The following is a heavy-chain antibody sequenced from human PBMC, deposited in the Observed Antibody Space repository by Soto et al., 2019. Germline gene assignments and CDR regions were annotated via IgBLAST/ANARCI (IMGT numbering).Heavy chain of an antibody. J-gene: IGHJ6*02. Sequence: GGSLRLSCAASGFTFSSYGMHWVRQAPGKGLEWVAVIWYDGSNKYYADSVKGRFTISRDNSKNTLYLQMNSLRAEDTAVYYCARDADIVLMVYARDYYGMDVWAKGPRSPSP. D-gene: IGHD2-8*01. CDR2: IWYDGSNK. CDR1: GFTFSSYG. CDR3: ARDADIVLMVYARDYYGMDV. V-gene: IGHV3-33*01.